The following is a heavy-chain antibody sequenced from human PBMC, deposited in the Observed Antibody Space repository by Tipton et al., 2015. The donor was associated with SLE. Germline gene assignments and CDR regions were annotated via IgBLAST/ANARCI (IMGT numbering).Heavy chain of an antibody. CDR2: ISHRDDVT. V-gene: IGHV3-23*01. Sequence: SLRLSCAASGFTFGSYTMIWVRQAPGKGLEWVSGISHRDDVTWYADSVRGRFTISRDNSKNTVYLQMNSPRSEDTAVYYCARGYLYSTGWNAYYFDYWGQGTLVTVSS. D-gene: IGHD6-19*01. J-gene: IGHJ4*02. CDR3: ARGYLYSTGWNAYYFDY. CDR1: GFTFGSYT.